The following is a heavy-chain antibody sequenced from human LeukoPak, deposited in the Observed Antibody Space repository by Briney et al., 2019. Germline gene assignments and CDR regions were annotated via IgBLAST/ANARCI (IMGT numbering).Heavy chain of an antibody. CDR2: INAGNGNI. CDR1: GGTFSSYA. J-gene: IGHJ6*02. D-gene: IGHD2-2*01. Sequence: ASVKVSCKASGGTFSSYAIHWVRQAPGQGLEWMGWINAGNGNIKYSQKLQGRVTITGDTSASTAYMELSSLRSEDTAVYYCARGYCSSTSCYMDVWGQGTTVT. V-gene: IGHV1-3*01. CDR3: ARGYCSSTSCYMDV.